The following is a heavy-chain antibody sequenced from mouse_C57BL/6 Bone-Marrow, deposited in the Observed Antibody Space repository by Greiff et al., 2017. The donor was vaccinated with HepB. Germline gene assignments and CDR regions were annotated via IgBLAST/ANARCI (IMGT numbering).Heavy chain of an antibody. CDR2: IHPSDSDT. CDR3: AMSHYYGSSWFAY. D-gene: IGHD1-1*01. Sequence: VKLQQPGAELVKPGASVKVSCKASGYTFTSYWMHWVKQRPGQGLEWIGRIHPSDSDTNYNQKFKGKATLTVDKSSSTAYMQLSSLTSEDSAVYYCAMSHYYGSSWFAYWGQGTLVTVSA. V-gene: IGHV1-74*01. CDR1: GYTFTSYW. J-gene: IGHJ3*01.